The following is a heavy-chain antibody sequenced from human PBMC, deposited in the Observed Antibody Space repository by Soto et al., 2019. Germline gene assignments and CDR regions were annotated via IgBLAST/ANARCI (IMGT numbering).Heavy chain of an antibody. Sequence: EVPLVESGGGLVQPGRSLRLSCAASGFTFDDYAMHWVRQAPGKGLEWVSGISWNSGSIGYADSVKGRFPISRDNAKNSLYLQMNSLRAEDTALYYCAKDIAGSFDYWRQGTLVTVSS. V-gene: IGHV3-9*01. J-gene: IGHJ4*02. CDR2: ISWNSGSI. CDR1: GFTFDDYA. CDR3: AKDIAGSFDY. D-gene: IGHD6-13*01.